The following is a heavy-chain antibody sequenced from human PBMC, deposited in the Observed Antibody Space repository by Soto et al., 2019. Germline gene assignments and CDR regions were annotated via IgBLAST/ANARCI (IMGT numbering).Heavy chain of an antibody. CDR2: ISYDGSNK. Sequence: GGSLRLSCAASGFTFSSYGMHWVRQAPGKGLEWVAVISYDGSNKYYADSVKGRFTISRDNSKNTLYLQMNSLRAEDPAVYYCARTSSSSWYAFDIWGQGTMVTVSS. CDR1: GFTFSSYG. J-gene: IGHJ3*02. V-gene: IGHV3-30*03. D-gene: IGHD6-13*01. CDR3: ARTSSSSWYAFDI.